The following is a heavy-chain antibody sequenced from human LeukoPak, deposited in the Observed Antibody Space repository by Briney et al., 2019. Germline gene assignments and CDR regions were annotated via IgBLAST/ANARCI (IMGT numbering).Heavy chain of an antibody. CDR1: GGSMSGYF. Sequence: SETLSLTCTVSGGSMSGYFRSWIRQPPGKGLEWIGYIYYSGSTNYNPSLKSRVTISVDTSKNQFSLKLSSVTAADTAVYYCARSITSSWYGDFQHWGQGTLVTVSS. J-gene: IGHJ1*01. CDR3: ARSITSSWYGDFQH. CDR2: IYYSGST. D-gene: IGHD6-13*01. V-gene: IGHV4-59*01.